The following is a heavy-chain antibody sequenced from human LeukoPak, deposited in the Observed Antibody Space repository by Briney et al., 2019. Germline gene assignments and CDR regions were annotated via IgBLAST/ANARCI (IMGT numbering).Heavy chain of an antibody. D-gene: IGHD3-22*01. V-gene: IGHV1-2*02. CDR1: GYTFTGYY. CDR2: INPNSGGT. CDR3: ARLYYYDSSGYPNWFDP. Sequence: ASVKVSCKASGYTFTGYYMHWVRQAPGQGLEWMGWINPNSGGTNYAQKFQGRVTMTRDTSISTAYMELSRLRSDDTAVYYCARLYYYDSSGYPNWFDPWSQGTLVTVSS. J-gene: IGHJ5*02.